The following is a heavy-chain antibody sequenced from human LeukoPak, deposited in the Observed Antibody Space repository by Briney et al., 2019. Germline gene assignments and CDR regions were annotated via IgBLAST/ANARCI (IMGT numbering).Heavy chain of an antibody. D-gene: IGHD1-26*01. Sequence: PGGSLRLSCAASGFIVNRNYMNWIRQVPGKGLEWVSVIYSDGSTHYADSEQGRFIISRDNSKNTVGLQMNDLRTEDTAVYYCARSWDARLNFDYWGQGTLVTVSS. CDR1: GFIVNRNY. V-gene: IGHV3-66*02. CDR3: ARSWDARLNFDY. J-gene: IGHJ4*02. CDR2: IYSDGST.